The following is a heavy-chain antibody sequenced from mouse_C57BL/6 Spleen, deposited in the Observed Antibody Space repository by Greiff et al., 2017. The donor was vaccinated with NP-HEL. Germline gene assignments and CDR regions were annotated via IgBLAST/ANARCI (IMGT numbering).Heavy chain of an antibody. D-gene: IGHD1-2*01. J-gene: IGHJ4*01. V-gene: IGHV1-64*01. CDR3: ARSPLLPGMDY. Sequence: QVQLQQPGAELVKPGASVKLSCKASGYTFTSYWMHWVKQRPGQGLEWIGMIHPNSGSTNYNEKFKSKATLTVDKSSSTAYMQLSSLTSEDSAVYYCARSPLLPGMDYWGQGTSVTVSS. CDR1: GYTFTSYW. CDR2: IHPNSGST.